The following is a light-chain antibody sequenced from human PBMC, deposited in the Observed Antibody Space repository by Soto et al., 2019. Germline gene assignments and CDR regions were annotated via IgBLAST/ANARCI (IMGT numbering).Light chain of an antibody. CDR2: TAS. Sequence: DTQMTQSPSSLSASVGDRVTITCRASQSITTYLNWYQQKPGKAPKLLISTASSLQSGVPSRFSGSGSGTDFTLTISSLQPEDFATYYCQQTYSTPQTFGQGTKVEI. J-gene: IGKJ1*01. CDR1: QSITTY. V-gene: IGKV1-39*01. CDR3: QQTYSTPQT.